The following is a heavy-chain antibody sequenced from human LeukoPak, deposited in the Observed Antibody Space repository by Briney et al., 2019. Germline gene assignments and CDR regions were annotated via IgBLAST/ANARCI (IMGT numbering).Heavy chain of an antibody. D-gene: IGHD3-22*01. V-gene: IGHV3-23*01. CDR1: GFTFSDYY. J-gene: IGHJ4*02. Sequence: GGSLRLSCAASGFTFSDYYMSWIRQAPGKGLEWVSAISGSGGSTYYADSVKGRFTISRDNSKNTLYLQMNSLRAEDTAVYYCAKDLSDYYDSSGYYYSGIDYWGQGTLVTVSS. CDR3: AKDLSDYYDSSGYYYSGIDY. CDR2: ISGSGGST.